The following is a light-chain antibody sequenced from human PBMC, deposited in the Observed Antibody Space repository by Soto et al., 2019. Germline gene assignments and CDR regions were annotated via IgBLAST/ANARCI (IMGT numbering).Light chain of an antibody. CDR2: EVS. J-gene: IGLJ2*01. CDR3: NSXXXXXXXX. Sequence: QSVLTQPPSASWSPGQSVTISCTGTSSDVGGYDFVSWYQQHPGKAPKILIYEVSKRASGVPDRFSGSKSGNTASLTVSGLQPDDEADYYCNSXXXXXXXXXXGGTXLT. V-gene: IGLV2-8*01. CDR1: SSDVGGYDF.